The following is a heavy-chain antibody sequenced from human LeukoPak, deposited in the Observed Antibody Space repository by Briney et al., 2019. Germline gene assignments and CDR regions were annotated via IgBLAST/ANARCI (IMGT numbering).Heavy chain of an antibody. D-gene: IGHD3-22*01. V-gene: IGHV4-34*01. J-gene: IGHJ4*02. CDR3: ARGGYYDSSGYYYVFDY. CDR1: GGSFSSYY. CDR2: INHSGST. Sequence: PSETLSLTCAVYGGSFSSYYWGWIRQPPGKGLEWIGEINHSGSTNYNPSLKSRVTISVDTSKNQFSLKLSSVTAADTAVYYCARGGYYDSSGYYYVFDYWGQGTLVTVSS.